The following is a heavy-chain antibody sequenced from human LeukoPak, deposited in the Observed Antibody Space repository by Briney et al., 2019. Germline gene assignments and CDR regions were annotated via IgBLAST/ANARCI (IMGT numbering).Heavy chain of an antibody. CDR3: ARMGGGKGNIVVVVAANDY. Sequence: GASVKISCKASGYTFTSYGISWVRQAPGQGLEWMGWIRAYNGNTNYAQKLQGRVTMTTDTSTSTAYMELRSLRSDDTAVYYCARMGGGKGNIVVVVAANDYWGQGTLVTVSS. CDR1: GYTFTSYG. V-gene: IGHV1-18*01. J-gene: IGHJ4*02. D-gene: IGHD2-15*01. CDR2: IRAYNGNT.